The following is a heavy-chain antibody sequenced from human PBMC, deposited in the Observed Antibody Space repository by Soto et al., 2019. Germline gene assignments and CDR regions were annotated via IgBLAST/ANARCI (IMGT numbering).Heavy chain of an antibody. D-gene: IGHD6-6*01. Sequence: RASVKVSCKTSGYTFTNFALSWVRQAPGQGLEWIGFVSANNGFTHFAQKFQGRVSVKTDTSTSTVYLDLRSLSSDDTAVYYCARGGAARHLDSWGQGTPVTVSS. CDR2: VSANNGFT. V-gene: IGHV1-18*01. J-gene: IGHJ5*01. CDR3: ARGGAARHLDS. CDR1: GYTFTNFA.